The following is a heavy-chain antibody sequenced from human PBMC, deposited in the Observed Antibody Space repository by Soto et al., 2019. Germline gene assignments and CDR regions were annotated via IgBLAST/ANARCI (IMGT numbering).Heavy chain of an antibody. D-gene: IGHD6-25*01. J-gene: IGHJ4*02. CDR3: AKPPPKYKGAAGPYSFDS. CDR2: ISGTGGST. V-gene: IGHV3-23*01. CDR1: GFTFSSYA. Sequence: GGSLRLSCAASGFTFSSYAMSWVRQAPGKGLEWVSAISGTGGSTYYADAVKGRFTISRDNSKNTFYLQMNSLRAEDTAVYYFAKPPPKYKGAAGPYSFDSGGKEPLVTVP.